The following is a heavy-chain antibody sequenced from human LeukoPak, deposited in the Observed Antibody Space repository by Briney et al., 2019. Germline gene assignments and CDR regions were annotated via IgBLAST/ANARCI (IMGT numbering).Heavy chain of an antibody. J-gene: IGHJ4*02. D-gene: IGHD6-6*01. CDR2: ISSSSSYV. Sequence: GGSLRLSCAASGFTLSTYTMNWVRQAPGKGLEWVSSISSSSSYVYYADSVKGRFTISRDNAKNSLYLQINSLSVEDTAVYYCARDRWSSSSASFDYWGQGTLVTVSS. CDR3: ARDRWSSSSASFDY. V-gene: IGHV3-21*01. CDR1: GFTLSTYT.